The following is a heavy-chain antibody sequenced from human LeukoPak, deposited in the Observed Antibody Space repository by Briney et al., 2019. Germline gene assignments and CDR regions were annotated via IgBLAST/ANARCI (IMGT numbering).Heavy chain of an antibody. J-gene: IGHJ5*02. D-gene: IGHD2-2*01. CDR1: GFTFNDNY. Sequence: PGGSLRLSCAASGFTFNDNYMSWVRQAPGRGPEWISYIGNSGSTIFYGDSVKGRFTISRDNSRNTLYLQMNSLRAEDTAVYYCAKEYQPNWFDPWGQGTLVTVSS. CDR3: AKEYQPNWFDP. CDR2: IGNSGSTI. V-gene: IGHV3-11*04.